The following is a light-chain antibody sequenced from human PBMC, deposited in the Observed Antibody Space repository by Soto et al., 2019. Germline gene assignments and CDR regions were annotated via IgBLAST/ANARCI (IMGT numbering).Light chain of an antibody. J-gene: IGLJ1*01. V-gene: IGLV2-14*01. Sequence: ALTYPSPVSQSPGQSITISCTGTSSDVGGYKYVSWYQQHPGKAPKLMIYDVSNRPSGVSNRFSGSKSGNTASLTISGLQAEDEADYYCSSYTSSSTYVFGTGTKVTVL. CDR2: DVS. CDR3: SSYTSSSTYV. CDR1: SSDVGGYKY.